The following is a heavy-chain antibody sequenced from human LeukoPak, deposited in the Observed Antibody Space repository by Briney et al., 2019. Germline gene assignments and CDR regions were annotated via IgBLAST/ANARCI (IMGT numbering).Heavy chain of an antibody. CDR1: GGSISSSSYC. D-gene: IGHD4-23*01. Sequence: SETLSLTCTVSGGSISSSSYCWGWIRQPPGKGLEWIGSIYYSGSTYYNPSLKSRVTISVDTSKNQFSLKLSSVTAADTAVYYCARGGTYGGKSWFDPWGQGALVTVSS. J-gene: IGHJ5*02. V-gene: IGHV4-39*07. CDR3: ARGGTYGGKSWFDP. CDR2: IYYSGST.